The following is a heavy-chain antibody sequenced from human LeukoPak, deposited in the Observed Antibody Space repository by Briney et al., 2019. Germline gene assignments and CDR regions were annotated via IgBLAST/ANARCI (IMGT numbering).Heavy chain of an antibody. Sequence: PGGSLRLSCAASGFTFSSYTMGWVRQAPGKGLEWVSDINASGGVTFYADSVKSRFTISRDNSKNTPYLQMNSLRAEDTAIYYCAKALSASSYDYWGQGTLVTVSS. J-gene: IGHJ4*02. CDR2: INASGGVT. D-gene: IGHD3-3*02. CDR1: GFTFSSYT. CDR3: AKALSASSYDY. V-gene: IGHV3-23*01.